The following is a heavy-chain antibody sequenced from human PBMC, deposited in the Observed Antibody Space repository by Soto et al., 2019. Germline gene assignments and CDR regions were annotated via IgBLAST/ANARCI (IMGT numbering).Heavy chain of an antibody. CDR2: IYYSGST. V-gene: IGHV4-59*01. D-gene: IGHD5-12*01. CDR1: GGSISSYY. Sequence: NPSETLSLTCTVSGGSISSYYWSWIRQPPGKGLEWIGYIYYSGSTNYNPSLKSRVTISVDTSKNQFSLKLSSVTAADTAVYYCARGIGYNSFPSDHWGQGTLVTVSS. J-gene: IGHJ4*02. CDR3: ARGIGYNSFPSDH.